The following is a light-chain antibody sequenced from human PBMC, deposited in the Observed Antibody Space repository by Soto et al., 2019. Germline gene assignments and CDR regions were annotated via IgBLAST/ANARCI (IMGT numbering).Light chain of an antibody. V-gene: IGLV2-8*01. CDR3: SSYAGSNNLV. CDR2: EVT. CDR1: SSDVGGYNY. Sequence: QSALTQPPSASGSPGQSVTISCTGTSSDVGGYNYVSWYQQHPGKAPKLMIHEVTKRPSGVPDRFSGSKSGNTASLTLSGLQAEDEADYYCSSYAGSNNLVFGGGTKLTVL. J-gene: IGLJ2*01.